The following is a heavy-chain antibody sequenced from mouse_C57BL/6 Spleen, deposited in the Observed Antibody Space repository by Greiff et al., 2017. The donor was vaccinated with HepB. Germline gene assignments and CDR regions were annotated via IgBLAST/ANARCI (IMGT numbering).Heavy chain of an antibody. V-gene: IGHV3-6*01. Sequence: EVKLQESGPGLVKPSQSLSLTCSVTGYSITSGYYWNWIRQFPGNKLEWMGYISYDGSNNYNPSLKNRISITRDTSKNQFFLKLNSVTTEDTATYYCERSDDYGWFAYWGQGTLVTVSA. J-gene: IGHJ3*01. CDR1: GYSITSGYY. CDR2: ISYDGSN. CDR3: ERSDDYGWFAY. D-gene: IGHD2-4*01.